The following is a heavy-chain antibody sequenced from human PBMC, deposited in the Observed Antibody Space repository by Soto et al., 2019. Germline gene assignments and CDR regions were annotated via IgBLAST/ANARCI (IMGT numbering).Heavy chain of an antibody. CDR2: ISYDGSNK. J-gene: IGHJ6*02. D-gene: IGHD2-21*01. CDR1: GFTFSSYA. Sequence: PGGSLRLSCAASGFTFSSYAMHWVRQAPGKGLEWVAVISYDGSNKYYADSVKGRFTISRDNSKNTLYLQMNSLRAEDTAVYYCARVNSDYYYYGMDVWGQGTTVTVS. CDR3: ARVNSDYYYYGMDV. V-gene: IGHV3-30-3*01.